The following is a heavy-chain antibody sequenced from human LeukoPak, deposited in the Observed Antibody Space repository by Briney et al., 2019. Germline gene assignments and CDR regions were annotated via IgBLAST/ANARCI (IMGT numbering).Heavy chain of an antibody. V-gene: IGHV5-51*01. Sequence: KDGESLKISCKGSGYSFTSYWIGWVRQMPGKGLEWMGIIYPGDSDTRYSPSFQGQVTISADKSISTAYLQWSSLKASDTAMYYCARRGSAYCGGDCYSGWFDPWGQGTLVTVSS. CDR1: GYSFTSYW. CDR3: ARRGSAYCGGDCYSGWFDP. CDR2: IYPGDSDT. D-gene: IGHD2-21*02. J-gene: IGHJ5*02.